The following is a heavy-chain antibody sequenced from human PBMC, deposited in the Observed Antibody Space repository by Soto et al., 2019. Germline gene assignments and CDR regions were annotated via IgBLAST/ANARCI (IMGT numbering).Heavy chain of an antibody. V-gene: IGHV3-33*01. D-gene: IGHD4-17*01. Sequence: QVQLVESGGGVVQPGRSLRLSCAASGFTFSSYGMHWVRQAPGKGLEWVAVIWYDGSNKYYADSVKGRFTISRDNSKNTLYLQMNSLRAEDTAVYYCARDPRRHDYGDYRRSGPYGMDVWGHGTTVTVSS. CDR2: IWYDGSNK. J-gene: IGHJ6*02. CDR3: ARDPRRHDYGDYRRSGPYGMDV. CDR1: GFTFSSYG.